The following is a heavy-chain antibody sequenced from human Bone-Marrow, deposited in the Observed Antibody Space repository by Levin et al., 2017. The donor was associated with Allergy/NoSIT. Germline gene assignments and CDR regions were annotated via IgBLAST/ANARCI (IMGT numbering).Heavy chain of an antibody. J-gene: IGHJ5*02. V-gene: IGHV3-23*01. CDR1: GFTFSSYA. Sequence: ETLSLTCAASGFTFSSYAMSWVRQAPGKGLEWVSAISGSGGSTYYADSVKGRFTISRDNSKNTLYLQMNSLRAEDTAVYYCAKGCSSFANWFDPWGQGTLVTVSS. CDR3: AKGCSSFANWFDP. D-gene: IGHD6-6*01. CDR2: ISGSGGST.